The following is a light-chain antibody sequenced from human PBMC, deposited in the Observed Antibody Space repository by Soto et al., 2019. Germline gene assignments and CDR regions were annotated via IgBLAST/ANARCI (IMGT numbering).Light chain of an antibody. V-gene: IGKV1-39*01. CDR3: QQSYSTPFT. CDR2: AAS. Sequence: DIQMTQSPSSLSASVGDRVTITCRASQSISSYLNWYQQKPGKAPKLLIYAASSLQSGVPSRFSGSGSGTDFTLTISSMQPEDFETYYCQQSYSTPFTFGQVTRLEIK. J-gene: IGKJ5*01. CDR1: QSISSY.